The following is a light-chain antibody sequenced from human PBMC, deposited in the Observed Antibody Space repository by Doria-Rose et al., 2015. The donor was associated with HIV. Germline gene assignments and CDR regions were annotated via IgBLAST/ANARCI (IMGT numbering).Light chain of an antibody. CDR3: QQLDSFPRT. J-gene: IGKJ1*01. Sequence: DIQVTQSPSFLSASVGVRVTITCRASQGISRYLAWYQQKPGKAPTLLIFGASTLQSGVPSRFSGSGSGTEFTLTISSLQPEDFATYYCQQLDSFPRTFGQGTKVELK. CDR1: QGISRY. V-gene: IGKV1-9*01. CDR2: GAS.